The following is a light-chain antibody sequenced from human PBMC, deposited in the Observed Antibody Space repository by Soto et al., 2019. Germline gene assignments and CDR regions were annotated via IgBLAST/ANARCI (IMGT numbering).Light chain of an antibody. V-gene: IGKV1-39*01. CDR1: HSVNTY. J-gene: IGKJ2*01. CDR3: QQSNNSPYD. Sequence: DIQMTQSPSSLSASVGDRVTIPCRASHSVNTYLNWYQKRQGKAPKILIYAATSLQSGVPPRVSGSGSGTDFNLSIDGLQPEDFATYFCQQSNNSPYDFGLGTMLEVK. CDR2: AAT.